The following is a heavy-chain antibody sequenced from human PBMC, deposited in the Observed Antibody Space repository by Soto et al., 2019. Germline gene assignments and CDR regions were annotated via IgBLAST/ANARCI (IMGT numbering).Heavy chain of an antibody. CDR2: INHSGST. V-gene: IGHV4-34*01. CDR3: ARRGYYDILTGYYQVSLVWFDP. Sequence: SETLSLTCAVYGGSFSGYYWSWIRQPPGKGLEWIGEINHSGSTNYNPSLKSRVTISVDTSKNQFSLKLSSVTAADTAVYYCARRGYYDILTGYYQVSLVWFDPWGQGTLVTVSS. D-gene: IGHD3-9*01. CDR1: GGSFSGYY. J-gene: IGHJ5*02.